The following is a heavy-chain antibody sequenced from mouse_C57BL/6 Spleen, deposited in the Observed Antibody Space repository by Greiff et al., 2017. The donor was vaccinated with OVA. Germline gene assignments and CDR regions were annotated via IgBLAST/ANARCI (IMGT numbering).Heavy chain of an antibody. CDR2: IYPSDSET. D-gene: IGHD1-1*01. CDR1: GYTFTSYW. CDR3: ARGIRGFAY. Sequence: VQLQQPGAELVRPGSSVKLSCKASGYTFTSYWMDWVKQRPGQGLEWIGNIYPSDSETPYNQKFKDKATLTVDKSSSTAYMQLSSLTSEDSAVYYCARGIRGFAYWGQGTLVTVSA. J-gene: IGHJ3*01. V-gene: IGHV1-61*01.